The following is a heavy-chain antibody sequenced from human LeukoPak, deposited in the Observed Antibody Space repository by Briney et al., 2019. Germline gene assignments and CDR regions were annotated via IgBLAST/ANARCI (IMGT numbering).Heavy chain of an antibody. D-gene: IGHD6-6*01. CDR1: GGSFSGYY. J-gene: IGHJ6*03. CDR2: INHSGST. V-gene: IGHV4-34*01. Sequence: SETLSLTCAVYGGSFSGYYWSWIRQPPGKGLEWIGEINHSGSTNYNPSLKSRVTISVDTSKNQFSLKLSSVTAADTAVYYCARGAGSSSFYYYYYYYMDVWGKGTTVTVSS. CDR3: ARGAGSSSFYYYYYYYMDV.